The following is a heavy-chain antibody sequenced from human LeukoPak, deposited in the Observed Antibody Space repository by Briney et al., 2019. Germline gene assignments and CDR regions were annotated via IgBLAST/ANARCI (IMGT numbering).Heavy chain of an antibody. CDR3: ARQAYCSSSSCYGGSDY. J-gene: IGHJ4*02. CDR2: VYPGDSDT. V-gene: IGHV5-51*01. D-gene: IGHD2-2*01. Sequence: GESLKISCKGSGYSFTTHWIGWVRQMPGKGLEWMGIVYPGDSDTRYSPSFQGQVTISADKSINTAYLQWSSLKASDTAMYYCARQAYCSSSSCYGGSDYWGQGTLVTVSS. CDR1: GYSFTTHW.